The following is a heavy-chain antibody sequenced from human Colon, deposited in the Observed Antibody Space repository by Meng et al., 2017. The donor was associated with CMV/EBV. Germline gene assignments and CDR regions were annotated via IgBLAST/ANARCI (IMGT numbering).Heavy chain of an antibody. D-gene: IGHD3-16*01. CDR2: MDPTTGRT. Sequence: GQVVQCGAEVRMPGASVKVSCKASGYSFTGYYIHWVRQAPGQGLEWMGWMDPTTGRTDYAQKFQGTVTMTRDTSISTAYLELSRLTSDDTAVYYCASHSSYVWGSHHWGQGTLVTVSS. J-gene: IGHJ1*01. V-gene: IGHV1-2*02. CDR3: ASHSSYVWGSHH. CDR1: GYSFTGYY.